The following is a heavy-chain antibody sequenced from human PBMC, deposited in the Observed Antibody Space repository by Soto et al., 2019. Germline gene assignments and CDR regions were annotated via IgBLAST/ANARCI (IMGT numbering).Heavy chain of an antibody. Sequence: ALEAPSLTCTFSGGSISRGGYYLSWIRQHTGKGLEWIGYIYYSGSTYYNPSLKSRVTISVDTSKNQFSLKLSSVTAADTAVYYCARWELRFDPWGQGTLVTVSS. J-gene: IGHJ5*02. CDR2: IYYSGST. CDR1: GGSISRGGYY. V-gene: IGHV4-31*03. D-gene: IGHD3-10*01. CDR3: ARWELRFDP.